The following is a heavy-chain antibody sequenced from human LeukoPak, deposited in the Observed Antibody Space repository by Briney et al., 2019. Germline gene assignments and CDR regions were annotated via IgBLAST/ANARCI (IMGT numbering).Heavy chain of an antibody. CDR2: IIPIFGTA. CDR3: ARVAARSYYYYYYMDV. Sequence: SVKVSCKASGGTFSSYAISWVRQAPGQGLEWMGGIIPIFGTANYAQNFQGRVTITADESTSTAYMELSSLRSEDTAVYYCARVAARSYYYYYYMDVWGKGTTVTVSS. D-gene: IGHD6-6*01. V-gene: IGHV1-69*01. CDR1: GGTFSSYA. J-gene: IGHJ6*03.